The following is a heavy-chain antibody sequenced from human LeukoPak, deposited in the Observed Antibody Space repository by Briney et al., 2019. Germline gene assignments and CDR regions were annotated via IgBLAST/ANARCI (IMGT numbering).Heavy chain of an antibody. CDR1: GYSINSGYY. V-gene: IGHV4-38-2*02. Sequence: SETLSLTCIVSGYSINSGYYWGWIRQPPGKGLEWIGTVYHSGSSYYNPSLNSRFTLSVDTSKNQFSLRLPSVTAADTAVYYCARGTGWSYYLDYWGRGTLVTVSP. D-gene: IGHD6-19*01. CDR2: VYHSGSS. J-gene: IGHJ4*02. CDR3: ARGTGWSYYLDY.